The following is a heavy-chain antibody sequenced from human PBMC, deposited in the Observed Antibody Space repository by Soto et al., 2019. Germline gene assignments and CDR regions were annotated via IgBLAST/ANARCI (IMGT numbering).Heavy chain of an antibody. J-gene: IGHJ4*02. CDR3: AKALGELSLESYDY. V-gene: IGHV3-30*18. CDR1: GFTFSSYA. D-gene: IGHD3-16*02. Sequence: QEQLVESGGGVVQPGRSLKLSCAASGFTFSSYAMHWVRQAPVQGLEWVAVISYDGSDKYHADSVKGRFTISRDNSKNTLNLQMNSLRADDTAVYYCAKALGELSLESYDYWGQGTLITVSS. CDR2: ISYDGSDK.